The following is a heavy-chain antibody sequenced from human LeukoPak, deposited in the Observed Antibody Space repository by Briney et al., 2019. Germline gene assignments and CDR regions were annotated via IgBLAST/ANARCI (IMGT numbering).Heavy chain of an antibody. CDR3: ARGIAVAGASDY. J-gene: IGHJ4*02. V-gene: IGHV1-46*01. CDR1: GYTFTSYY. D-gene: IGHD6-19*01. Sequence: ASVKVSCEASGYTFTSYYMHWVRQAPGQGLEWMGIINPSGGSTSYAQKFQGRVTMTRDTSTRTVYMELSSLRSEDTAVYYCARGIAVAGASDYWGQGTLVTVSS. CDR2: INPSGGST.